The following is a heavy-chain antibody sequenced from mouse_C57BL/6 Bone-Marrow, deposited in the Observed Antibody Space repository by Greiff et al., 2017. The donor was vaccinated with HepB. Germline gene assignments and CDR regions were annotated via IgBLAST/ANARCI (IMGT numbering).Heavy chain of an antibody. V-gene: IGHV7-3*01. CDR1: GFTFTDYY. J-gene: IGHJ4*01. D-gene: IGHD3-3*01. CDR3: ARYNTTGTWAMDY. Sequence: EVKLMESGGGLVQPGGSLSLSCAASGFTFTDYYLSWVRQPPGKALEWLGFIRNKANGYTTEYSASVKGRFTISRDNSQSILYLQMNALRAEDSATYDCARYNTTGTWAMDYWGQGTSVTVSS. CDR2: IRNKANGYTT.